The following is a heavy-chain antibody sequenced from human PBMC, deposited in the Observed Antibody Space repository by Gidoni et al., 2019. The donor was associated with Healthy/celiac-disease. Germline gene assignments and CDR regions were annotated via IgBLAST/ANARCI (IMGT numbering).Heavy chain of an antibody. CDR2: INSEGSST. V-gene: IGHV3-74*01. D-gene: IGHD3-22*01. CDR1: GFTFSSYW. J-gene: IGHJ4*02. Sequence: EVQLVESGGGLVQPGGSLSLSCSASGFTFSSYWMHWVRRAPVKGLVWVARINSEGSSTSDADSVKGRFTISRDNAKNTLYLQMNRLRAEDTAVYYCARVEPWDSSGYPFDYWGQGTLVTVSS. CDR3: ARVEPWDSSGYPFDY.